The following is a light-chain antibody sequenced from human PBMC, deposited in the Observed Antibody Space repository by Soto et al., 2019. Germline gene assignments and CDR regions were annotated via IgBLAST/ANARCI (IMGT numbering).Light chain of an antibody. CDR2: EVS. CDR3: SSYTSNSTSVV. V-gene: IGLV2-8*01. Sequence: QSALTQPPSASGSPGQSVTISCTGTSSDVGGYNYVSWYQQHPDKAPKLMIYEVSKRPSGVPDRFSGSKSGNTASLTISGLQAEDEADYYCSSYTSNSTSVVFGGGTKVTVL. CDR1: SSDVGGYNY. J-gene: IGLJ2*01.